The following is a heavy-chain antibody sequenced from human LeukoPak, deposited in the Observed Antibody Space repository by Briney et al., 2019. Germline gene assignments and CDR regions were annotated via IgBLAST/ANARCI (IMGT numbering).Heavy chain of an antibody. CDR1: GYTFTSYA. Sequence: ASVKVSCKASGYTFTSYAMHWVRQAPGQRLAGMGWINAGNGNTKYSQKFQGRVTITRDTSASTAYMELSSLRSEDTAVYYCVRGYGDYRSDAFDTWGQGTMVTVSS. CDR2: INAGNGNT. J-gene: IGHJ3*02. V-gene: IGHV1-3*01. CDR3: VRGYGDYRSDAFDT. D-gene: IGHD4-17*01.